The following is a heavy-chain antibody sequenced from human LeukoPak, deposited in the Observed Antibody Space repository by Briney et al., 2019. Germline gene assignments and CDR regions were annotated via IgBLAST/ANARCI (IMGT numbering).Heavy chain of an antibody. J-gene: IGHJ4*02. CDR3: ARSILVYAQNPGY. Sequence: SETLSLTCTVSGGSISSGGYYWSWIRQHPGKGLEWIGYIYYSGSTYYNPSLKSRVTISVVTSKNQFSLKLSSVTAADTAVYYCARSILVYAQNPGYWGQGTLVTVSS. CDR1: GGSISSGGYY. V-gene: IGHV4-31*03. D-gene: IGHD2-8*01. CDR2: IYYSGST.